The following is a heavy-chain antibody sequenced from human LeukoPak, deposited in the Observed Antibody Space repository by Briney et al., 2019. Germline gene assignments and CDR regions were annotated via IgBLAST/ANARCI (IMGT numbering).Heavy chain of an antibody. CDR2: ISSSSSYI. CDR1: GFTFSSYS. V-gene: IGHV3-21*01. Sequence: PGGSLRLSRAASGFTFSSYSMNWVRQAPGKGLEWVSSISSSSSYIYYADSVKGRFTISRDNAKNSLYLQMNSLRAEDTAVYYCARDMGYDSSGYWVHGMDVWGQGTTVTVSS. D-gene: IGHD3-22*01. J-gene: IGHJ6*02. CDR3: ARDMGYDSSGYWVHGMDV.